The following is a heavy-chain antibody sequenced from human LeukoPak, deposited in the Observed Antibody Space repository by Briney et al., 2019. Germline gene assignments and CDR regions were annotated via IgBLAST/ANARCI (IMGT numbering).Heavy chain of an antibody. CDR1: GFILSNYN. Sequence: PGGSLRLSCAASGFILSNYNMNWVRRAPGKGLEWVSSISSSSSYIYYADSVKGRFTISRDNAKNSLYLQMNSLRAEDTAVYYCARDGGWGQYYDFWSGYMDVWGKGTTVTVSS. J-gene: IGHJ6*03. D-gene: IGHD3-3*01. CDR2: ISSSSSYI. V-gene: IGHV3-21*01. CDR3: ARDGGWGQYYDFWSGYMDV.